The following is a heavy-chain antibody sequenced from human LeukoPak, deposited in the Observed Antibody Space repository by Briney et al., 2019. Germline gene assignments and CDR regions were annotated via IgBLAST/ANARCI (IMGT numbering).Heavy chain of an antibody. V-gene: IGHV1-24*01. Sequence: ASVKVSCKVSGYTLTELSMHWVRQAPGKGLEWMGGFDPEDGETIYAQKFQGRVTMTEDTSTDTAYMELSGLRSEDTAVYYCATAEDIVVAPDYWGQGTLVTVSS. CDR2: FDPEDGET. CDR3: ATAEDIVVAPDY. CDR1: GYTLTELS. D-gene: IGHD2-2*01. J-gene: IGHJ4*02.